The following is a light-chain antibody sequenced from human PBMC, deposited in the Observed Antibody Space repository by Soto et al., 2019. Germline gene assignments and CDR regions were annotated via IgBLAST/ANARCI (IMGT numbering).Light chain of an antibody. CDR1: QSVNSDY. Sequence: EIVLTQSPGTLSLFPGERATLSCRATQSVNSDYLAWYQQKPGQAPRLLIYIASRRATGIPERFSGSGSGTDFTLTINRLEPEDFAVYYCQQYGTSPWTFGQGTKVEIK. CDR2: IAS. CDR3: QQYGTSPWT. J-gene: IGKJ1*01. V-gene: IGKV3-20*01.